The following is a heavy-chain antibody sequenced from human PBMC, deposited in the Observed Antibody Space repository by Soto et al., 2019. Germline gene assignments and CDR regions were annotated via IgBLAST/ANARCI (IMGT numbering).Heavy chain of an antibody. J-gene: IGHJ4*02. CDR2: ISGSGGST. CDR1: GFTFSSYA. CDR3: AKDSLPVTVTKYYFDY. V-gene: IGHV3-23*01. D-gene: IGHD4-17*01. Sequence: EVQLLESGGGLVQPGGSLRLSCAASGFTFSSYAMSWVRQAPGKGLEWVSAISGSGGSTYYADSVKGRFTISRDNSKNTLYLQMNSLRAEDTAVYYCAKDSLPVTVTKYYFDYWGQGTLVTVSS.